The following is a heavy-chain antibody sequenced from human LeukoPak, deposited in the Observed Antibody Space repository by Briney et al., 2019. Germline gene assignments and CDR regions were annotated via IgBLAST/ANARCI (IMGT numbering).Heavy chain of an antibody. CDR3: ARAGGTDSSFDY. J-gene: IGHJ4*02. CDR1: GGSISSYY. D-gene: IGHD2-15*01. V-gene: IGHV4-4*07. CDR2: IYTSGST. Sequence: SETLSLTCTVSGGSISSYYWSWIRQSPGKGLEWIGRIYTSGSTNYNPSLKSRVTISVDTSKNRFSLKLSSVTAADTAVYYCARAGGTDSSFDYWGQGTLVTVSS.